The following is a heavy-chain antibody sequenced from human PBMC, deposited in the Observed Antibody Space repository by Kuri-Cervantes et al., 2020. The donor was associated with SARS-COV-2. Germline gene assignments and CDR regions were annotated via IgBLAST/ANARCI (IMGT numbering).Heavy chain of an antibody. CDR1: GGSIRGSSYY. D-gene: IGHD5/OR15-5a*01. CDR3: AKSGLGVSYYFDS. Sequence: SETLSLTCTVSGGSIRGSSYYWGWFRQSPGKRLQWIGNVYYSGRTYYDPSLKSRVTISVDTSRNQFSLRLSSLTAADTAVYYSAKSGLGVSYYFDSWGHGALVTVSS. CDR2: VYYSGRT. V-gene: IGHV4-39*01. J-gene: IGHJ4*01.